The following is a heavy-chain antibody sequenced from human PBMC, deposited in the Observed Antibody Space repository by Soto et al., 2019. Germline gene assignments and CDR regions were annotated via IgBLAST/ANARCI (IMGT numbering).Heavy chain of an antibody. CDR1: GFTFSSYE. J-gene: IGHJ4*02. Sequence: GGSLRLSCAASGFTFSSYEMNWVRQAPGKGLEWVSYISSSGSTIYYADSVKDRFTISRDNAKNSLYLQMNSLRAEDTAVYYCARDQSLPIVVVTAITGGFDYWGQGTLVTVSS. V-gene: IGHV3-48*03. CDR3: ARDQSLPIVVVTAITGGFDY. D-gene: IGHD2-21*02. CDR2: ISSSGSTI.